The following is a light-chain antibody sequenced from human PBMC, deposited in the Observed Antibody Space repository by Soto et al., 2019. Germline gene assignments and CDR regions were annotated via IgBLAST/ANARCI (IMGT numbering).Light chain of an antibody. CDR3: SSYTSSSTLV. Sequence: QSVLTQPASLSGSPGQSITISCTGTISDVGGYNYVSWYQQHPSEAPKLMIYEVSNRPSGVSNRFSGCKSGNTASLTISGLQADDEADYYCSSYTSSSTLVFGTGTKVNVL. V-gene: IGLV2-14*01. CDR1: ISDVGGYNY. CDR2: EVS. J-gene: IGLJ1*01.